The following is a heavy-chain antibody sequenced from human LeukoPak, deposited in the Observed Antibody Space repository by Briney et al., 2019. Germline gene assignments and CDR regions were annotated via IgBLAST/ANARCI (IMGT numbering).Heavy chain of an antibody. CDR3: ARDSSGWNDY. Sequence: PGGSLRLSCVASGFTFSTYWMTWARQAPGKGLEWVANIKQDGREKHYVGSVKGRFTISRDNVKNSLYLQMNSLRVEDTAVYYCARDSSGWNDYWGQGTLVTVSS. CDR1: GFTFSTYW. J-gene: IGHJ4*02. CDR2: IKQDGREK. D-gene: IGHD3-22*01. V-gene: IGHV3-7*01.